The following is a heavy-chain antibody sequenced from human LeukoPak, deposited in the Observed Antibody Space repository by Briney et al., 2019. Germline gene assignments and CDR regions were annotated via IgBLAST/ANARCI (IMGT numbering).Heavy chain of an antibody. D-gene: IGHD3-3*01. Sequence: GASVKVSFKVSGYTLTELSMHWVRQAPGKGLEWMGGFDPEDGETIYAQKFQGRVTMTEDTSTDTAYMELSSLRSEDTAVYYCATSIITIFGVGPFDPWGQGTLVTVSS. CDR2: FDPEDGET. CDR1: GYTLTELS. V-gene: IGHV1-24*01. CDR3: ATSIITIFGVGPFDP. J-gene: IGHJ5*02.